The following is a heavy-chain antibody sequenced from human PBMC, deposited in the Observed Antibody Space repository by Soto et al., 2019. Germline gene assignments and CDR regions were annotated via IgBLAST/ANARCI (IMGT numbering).Heavy chain of an antibody. Sequence: QVQLQESGPGLVKPSQTLSLTCTVSGGSISSGDYYWSWIRQPPGKGLEWIGYIYYSGSTYYNPSLKSRVTISVDTSKNQFSLMLSSVTAADTVVYYCARVYCSGGSCYNYFDYWGQGTLVTVSS. CDR3: ARVYCSGGSCYNYFDY. CDR2: IYYSGST. V-gene: IGHV4-30-4*01. CDR1: GGSISSGDYY. D-gene: IGHD2-15*01. J-gene: IGHJ4*02.